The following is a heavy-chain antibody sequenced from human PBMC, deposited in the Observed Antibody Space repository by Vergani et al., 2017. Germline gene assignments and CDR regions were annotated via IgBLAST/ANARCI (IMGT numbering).Heavy chain of an antibody. J-gene: IGHJ4*02. CDR3: ARDRRIAVADSLDY. D-gene: IGHD6-19*01. CDR2: INAGNGNT. Sequence: QVQLVQSGAEVKKPGASVTVSCKASGYTFTSYDMHWVRQAPGQRLEWMGWINAGNGNTKYSQQFQGRVTITADESTSTAYLELSSLRSEDTAVYYCARDRRIAVADSLDYWGQGTLVTVSS. V-gene: IGHV1-3*01. CDR1: GYTFTSYD.